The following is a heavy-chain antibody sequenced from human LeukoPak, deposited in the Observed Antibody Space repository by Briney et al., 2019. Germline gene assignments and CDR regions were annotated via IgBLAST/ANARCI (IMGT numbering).Heavy chain of an antibody. D-gene: IGHD1-26*01. CDR3: AKDWSAGSYSPFDY. Sequence: PGRSLRLSCAASGFTFSSYGMHWVRQAPGKGLEWVSVISYDGSNKYYADSVKGRFTISRDNSKNTLYLQMNSLRAEDTAVYYCAKDWSAGSYSPFDYWGQGTLVTVSS. CDR1: GFTFSSYG. J-gene: IGHJ4*02. V-gene: IGHV3-30*18. CDR2: ISYDGSNK.